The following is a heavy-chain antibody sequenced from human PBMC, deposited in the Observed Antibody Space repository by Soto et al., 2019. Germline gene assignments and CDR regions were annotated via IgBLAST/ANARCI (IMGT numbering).Heavy chain of an antibody. V-gene: IGHV4-34*01. CDR3: ARAGWYTSGWYRYFGVDV. Sequence: WTWIRQPPGQGLEWIGEINHSGTTNYKSSLKSRVTISADTSKTQFSLILDSVTAADTAVYFCARAGWYTSGWYRYFGVDVWGQGTAVTVSS. D-gene: IGHD6-19*01. CDR2: INHSGTT. J-gene: IGHJ6*02.